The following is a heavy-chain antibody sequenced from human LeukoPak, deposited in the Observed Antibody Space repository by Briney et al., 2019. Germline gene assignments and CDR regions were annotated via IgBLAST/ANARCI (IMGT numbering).Heavy chain of an antibody. CDR2: IWHDGSNK. D-gene: IGHD3-3*01. J-gene: IGHJ6*03. V-gene: IGHV3-33*06. Sequence: QTGGSLRLSCAASGFTFSSYGMHWVRQAPGKGLEWVAVIWHDGSNKYYADSVKGRFTISRDNSKNTLYLQMNSLRAEDTAVYYRAKGKLRFLEWPTDNYMDVWGKGTTVTVSS. CDR3: AKGKLRFLEWPTDNYMDV. CDR1: GFTFSSYG.